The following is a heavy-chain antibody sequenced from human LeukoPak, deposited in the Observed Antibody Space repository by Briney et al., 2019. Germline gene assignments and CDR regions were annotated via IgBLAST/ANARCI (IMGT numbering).Heavy chain of an antibody. CDR2: INPNSGGT. CDR3: ARARWQLVPYFDS. CDR1: GYTFTDYY. Sequence: ASVKVSCKASGYTFTDYYMHWARQAPGQGLEWMGWINPNSGGTNFAQKFQGRVAMTRDTSISTAYSELGSLRSDDTAVYFCARARWQLVPYFDSWGQGTLVTVSS. D-gene: IGHD6-6*01. J-gene: IGHJ4*02. V-gene: IGHV1-2*02.